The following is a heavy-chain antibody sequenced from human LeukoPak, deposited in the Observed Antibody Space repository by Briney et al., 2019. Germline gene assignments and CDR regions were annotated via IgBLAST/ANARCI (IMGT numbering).Heavy chain of an antibody. D-gene: IGHD5-18*01. V-gene: IGHV3-30*02. Sequence: GGSLRLSCVASGFTFSTSGMHWVRQSPGKGLDWVAFIRNDGNKKNYAESVKGRFTISRDNSKDTLYLQMDSLSAEDTAVYYCVKVDTWGQGTLVTVSS. CDR2: IRNDGNKK. J-gene: IGHJ4*02. CDR1: GFTFSTSG. CDR3: VKVDT.